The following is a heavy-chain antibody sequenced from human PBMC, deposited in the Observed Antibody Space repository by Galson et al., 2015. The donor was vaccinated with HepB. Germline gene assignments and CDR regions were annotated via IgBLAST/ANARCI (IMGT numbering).Heavy chain of an antibody. Sequence: SVKVSCKASGYTFTSYAMHWVRQAPGQRLEWMGWINAGNGNTKYSQKFQGRVTITRDTSASTAYMELSSLRSEDTAVYYCARVPRQGVVAAIDYWGQGTLVTVSS. CDR3: ARVPRQGVVAAIDY. CDR2: INAGNGNT. CDR1: GYTFTSYA. V-gene: IGHV1-3*01. J-gene: IGHJ4*02. D-gene: IGHD2-15*01.